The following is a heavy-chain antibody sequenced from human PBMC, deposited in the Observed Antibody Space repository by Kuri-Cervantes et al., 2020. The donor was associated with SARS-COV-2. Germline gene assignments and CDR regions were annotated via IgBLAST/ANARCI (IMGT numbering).Heavy chain of an antibody. Sequence: GGSLRLSCAASGFTFSSYSMNWVRQAPGKGLEWVSSISSSSSYIYYAGSVKGRFAISRDNAKNSLYLQMNSLRAEDTAVYYCARRGSSWDYWGQGTLVTVSS. J-gene: IGHJ4*02. CDR2: ISSSSSYI. V-gene: IGHV3-21*01. D-gene: IGHD6-13*01. CDR1: GFTFSSYS. CDR3: ARRGSSWDY.